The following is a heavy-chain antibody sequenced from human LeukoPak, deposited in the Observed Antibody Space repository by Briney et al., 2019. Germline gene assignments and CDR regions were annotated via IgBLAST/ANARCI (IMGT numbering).Heavy chain of an antibody. D-gene: IGHD6-19*01. V-gene: IGHV4-39*01. CDR2: IYYSGST. CDR3: ARRPEQWLVKEGYFDY. CDR1: GGSISSSSYY. J-gene: IGHJ4*02. Sequence: SETLSLTCTVSGGSISSSSYYWGWIRQPPGKGLEWIGSIYYSGSTYYNPSLKSRVTISVDTPKNQFSLKLSSVTAADTAVYYCARRPEQWLVKEGYFDYWGQGTLVTVSS.